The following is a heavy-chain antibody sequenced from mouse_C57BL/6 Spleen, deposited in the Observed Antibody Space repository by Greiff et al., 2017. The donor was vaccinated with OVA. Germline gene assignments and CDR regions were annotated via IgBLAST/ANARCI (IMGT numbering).Heavy chain of an antibody. CDR2: IHPNSGST. CDR1: GYTFTSYW. J-gene: IGHJ1*03. D-gene: IGHD4-1*01. Sequence: QVQLQQPGAELVKPGASVKLSCKASGYTFTSYWMHWVKQRPGQGLEWIGMIHPNSGSTNYNEKFKSKATLTVDKSSSTAYMQLSSLTSEDSAVYYCASVTGTNWYFDVWGTGTTVTVSS. CDR3: ASVTGTNWYFDV. V-gene: IGHV1-64*01.